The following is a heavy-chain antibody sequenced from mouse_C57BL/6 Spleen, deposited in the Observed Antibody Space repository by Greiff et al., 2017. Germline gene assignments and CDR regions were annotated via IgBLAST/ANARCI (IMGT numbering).Heavy chain of an antibody. CDR2: IRNKANGYTT. CDR1: GFTFTDYY. D-gene: IGHD1-1*01. J-gene: IGHJ2*01. Sequence: EVMLVESGGGLVQPGGSLSLSCAASGFTFTDYYMSWVRQPPGKALEWLGFIRNKANGYTTEYSASVKGRFTISRDNSQSILYLQMNALRAEDSATYYCARRDDYGSSYFDYWGQGTTLTVSS. CDR3: ARRDDYGSSYFDY. V-gene: IGHV7-3*01.